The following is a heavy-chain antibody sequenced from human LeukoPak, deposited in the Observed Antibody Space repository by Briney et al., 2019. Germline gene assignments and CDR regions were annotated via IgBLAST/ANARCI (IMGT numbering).Heavy chain of an antibody. V-gene: IGHV3-11*04. Sequence: GGSLRLSCAASGFTFSDYYMSWIRQAPGKGLEWVSYISSSGSTIYYAASVKGRFTISRDNAKNSLYLQMNSLRAEDTAVYYCARDRASSSSQYYYYMDVWGKGTTVTVSS. CDR1: GFTFSDYY. CDR3: ARDRASSSSQYYYYMDV. D-gene: IGHD6-6*01. CDR2: ISSSGSTI. J-gene: IGHJ6*03.